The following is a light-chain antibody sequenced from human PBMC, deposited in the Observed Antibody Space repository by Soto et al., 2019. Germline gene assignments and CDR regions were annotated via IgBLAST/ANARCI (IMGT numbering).Light chain of an antibody. Sequence: QSALTQPASVSGSPGQWITISFTGTSSDIGDYNSVSWYQQHPGKAPKLMIYEVSNRPSGVSNRFSGSKSGNTASLTISGLQAEDEADYYCTSYRSDSTSVVFGGGTKLTVL. CDR3: TSYRSDSTSVV. V-gene: IGLV2-14*03. CDR2: EVS. J-gene: IGLJ3*02. CDR1: SSDIGDYNS.